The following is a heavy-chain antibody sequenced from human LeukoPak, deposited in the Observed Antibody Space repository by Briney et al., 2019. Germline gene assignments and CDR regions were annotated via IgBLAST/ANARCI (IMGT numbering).Heavy chain of an antibody. D-gene: IGHD3-10*01. CDR2: INHSGST. Sequence: SKTLSLTCAVYGGSFSGYYWSWIRQPPGKGLEWIGEINHSGSTNYNPSLKSRVTISVDTSKNQFSLKLSSVTAADTAVYYCARGRHYYGSGSYYWWGQGTLVTVSS. J-gene: IGHJ4*02. V-gene: IGHV4-34*01. CDR3: ARGRHYYGSGSYYW. CDR1: GGSFSGYY.